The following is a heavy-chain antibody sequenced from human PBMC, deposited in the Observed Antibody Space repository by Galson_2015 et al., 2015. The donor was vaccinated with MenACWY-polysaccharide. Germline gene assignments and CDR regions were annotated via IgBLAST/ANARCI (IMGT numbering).Heavy chain of an antibody. J-gene: IGHJ4*02. CDR2: INWNSGII. V-gene: IGHV3-9*01. CDR1: GFTFDDYA. Sequence: SLRLSCAASGFTFDDYAMDWVRQAPGKGLEWVSGINWNSGIIVYADSVKGRFTISRDNAKNSLYLQMNSLRVEDTALYYCAKDLTYSSSSALDYWGQGTLVTVSS. CDR3: AKDLTYSSSSALDY. D-gene: IGHD6-6*01.